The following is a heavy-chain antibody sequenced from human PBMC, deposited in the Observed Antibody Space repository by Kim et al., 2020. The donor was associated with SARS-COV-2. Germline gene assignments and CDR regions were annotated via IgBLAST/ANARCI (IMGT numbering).Heavy chain of an antibody. V-gene: IGHV1-3*01. J-gene: IGHJ4*02. D-gene: IGHD3-10*01. CDR3: AKPFSYGSGNFYFDF. Sequence: ASVKVSCKASGYSFTTYSMHWMRQAPGQGLEWIGWINGGMGNTDYAPRFQDRVTLSRNISASIVYLELSGLTPGDTAVYFCAKPFSYGSGNFYFDFWGQG. CDR2: INGGMGNT. CDR1: GYSFTTYS.